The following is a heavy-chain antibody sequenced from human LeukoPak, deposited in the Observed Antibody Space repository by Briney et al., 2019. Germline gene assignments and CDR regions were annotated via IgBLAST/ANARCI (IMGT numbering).Heavy chain of an antibody. J-gene: IGHJ4*02. V-gene: IGHV1-2*02. Sequence: ASVKVSCKASGYTFTGYYMHWVRQAPGQGLEWMGWINPNSGGTNYAQKFQGRVTMTRDTSISTAYMELSRLRSDDTAVYYCARRGSQYSSSSGQTNYYFDYWGQGTLVTVSS. D-gene: IGHD6-6*01. CDR1: GYTFTGYY. CDR3: ARRGSQYSSSSGQTNYYFDY. CDR2: INPNSGGT.